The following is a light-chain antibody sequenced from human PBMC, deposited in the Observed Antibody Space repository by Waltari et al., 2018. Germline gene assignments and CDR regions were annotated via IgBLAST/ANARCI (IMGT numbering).Light chain of an antibody. CDR2: DFS. Sequence: QSALTQPRSVSGSPGQSVTISCTGTSSDVGGYNYVSWYQQHQGKAPNLMIYDFSKRRSVFPDRFSGSKSGNTSSLTISGLQGEDEADYYCCSYAGSYTRVFGGGTKLTVL. J-gene: IGLJ3*02. V-gene: IGLV2-11*01. CDR3: CSYAGSYTRV. CDR1: SSDVGGYNY.